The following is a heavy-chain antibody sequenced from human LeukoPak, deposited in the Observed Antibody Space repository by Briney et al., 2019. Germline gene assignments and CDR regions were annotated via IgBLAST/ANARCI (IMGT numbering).Heavy chain of an antibody. V-gene: IGHV3-11*01. CDR3: AKTGTPWYYFDY. J-gene: IGHJ4*02. Sequence: PGGSLRLSCAASGFTFSDYYMSWVRQAPGKGLEWVSYISSSGGSIYYADSVKGRFTISRDNAKKSLYLQMNSLRAEDTAVYYCAKTGTPWYYFDYWGQGTLVTVSS. CDR2: ISSSGGSI. CDR1: GFTFSDYY. D-gene: IGHD1-1*01.